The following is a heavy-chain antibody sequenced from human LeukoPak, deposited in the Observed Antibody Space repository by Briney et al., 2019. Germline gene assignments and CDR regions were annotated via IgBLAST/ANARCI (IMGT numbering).Heavy chain of an antibody. CDR1: GFIFHDYA. V-gene: IGHV3-9*01. Sequence: GGSLRLSCAASGFIFHDYAMHWVRQTPGKGQEWVSGITWDSATIDYADSVKGRFTISRDNAKKSLYLQMNSLRAEDTALYYCAKQGPYCSSTSCSHAFNVWGQGTMVTVS. CDR2: ITWDSATI. CDR3: AKQGPYCSSTSCSHAFNV. D-gene: IGHD2-2*01. J-gene: IGHJ3*01.